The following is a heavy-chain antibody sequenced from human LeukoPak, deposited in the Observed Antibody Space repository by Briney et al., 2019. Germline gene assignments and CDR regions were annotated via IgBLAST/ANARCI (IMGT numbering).Heavy chain of an antibody. Sequence: GGSLRLSCATSGFTFSSNWMSWVRHVPGRGLDWVANIKPDGSAEYYAASVKGRFTVSRDNAKNSLYLQMNSLRVEDTAVHYCARANNSSWHNWGQGTLVTVSS. CDR3: ARANNSSWHN. V-gene: IGHV3-7*01. CDR2: IKPDGSAE. D-gene: IGHD6-13*01. CDR1: GFTFSSNW. J-gene: IGHJ4*02.